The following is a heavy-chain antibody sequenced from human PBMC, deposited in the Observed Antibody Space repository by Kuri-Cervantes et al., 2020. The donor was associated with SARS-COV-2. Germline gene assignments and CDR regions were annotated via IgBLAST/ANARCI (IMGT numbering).Heavy chain of an antibody. Sequence: ASVKVSCKASGYTFTGYAMHWVRQAPGQRLEWMGWINAGNGNTKYSQKFQGRVTITRDTSASTAYMELSSLRSEDTAVYYCARVRLGAYCGGDCYVGPIHPLDCWGQGTLVTVSS. D-gene: IGHD2-21*02. V-gene: IGHV1-3*01. CDR2: INAGNGNT. CDR3: ARVRLGAYCGGDCYVGPIHPLDC. J-gene: IGHJ4*02. CDR1: GYTFTGYA.